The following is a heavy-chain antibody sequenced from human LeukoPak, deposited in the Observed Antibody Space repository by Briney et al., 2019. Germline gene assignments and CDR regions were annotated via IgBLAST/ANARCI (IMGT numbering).Heavy chain of an antibody. CDR3: ARLSVLLGAALEYYYYYMDV. D-gene: IGHD2-15*01. Sequence: LSETLSLTCTVSGGSISSGGYYWSWIRQPPGKGLEWIGYIYHSGSTYYNPSLKSRVTISADKSKNQVSLRLTSVTAADTAVYYCARLSVLLGAALEYYYYYMDVWGQGTTVTVSS. J-gene: IGHJ6*03. CDR1: GGSISSGGYY. V-gene: IGHV4-30-2*01. CDR2: IYHSGST.